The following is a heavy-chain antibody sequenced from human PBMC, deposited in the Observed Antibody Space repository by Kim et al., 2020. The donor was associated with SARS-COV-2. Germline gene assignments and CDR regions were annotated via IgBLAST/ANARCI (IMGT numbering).Heavy chain of an antibody. D-gene: IGHD3-22*01. Sequence: ASVKVSCKASGYTFTGYYMHWVRQAPGQGLEWMGWINPNSGGTNYAQKFQGRVTMTRDTSISTAYMELSRLRSDDTAVYYCARDLTYYYDSSGYRGIDPWGQGTLVTVSS. CDR1: GYTFTGYY. CDR2: INPNSGGT. CDR3: ARDLTYYYDSSGYRGIDP. J-gene: IGHJ5*02. V-gene: IGHV1-2*02.